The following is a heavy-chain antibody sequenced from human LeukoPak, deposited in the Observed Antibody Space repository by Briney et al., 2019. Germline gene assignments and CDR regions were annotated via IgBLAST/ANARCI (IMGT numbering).Heavy chain of an antibody. D-gene: IGHD1-14*01. CDR3: ARDKITGASTNDY. CDR1: GFSFTNYW. J-gene: IGHJ4*02. V-gene: IGHV3-7*01. Sequence: PGGSLRLSCAASGFSFTNYWMSWVRQAPGMGLEWVAIINQDGSERYYVDSVKGRFTVSRDSAKNSLYLQMNSLRVEETAVYYCARDKITGASTNDYWGQGTLVTVSS. CDR2: INQDGSER.